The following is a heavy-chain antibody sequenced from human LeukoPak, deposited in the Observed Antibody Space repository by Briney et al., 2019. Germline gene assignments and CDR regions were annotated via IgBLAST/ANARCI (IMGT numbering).Heavy chain of an antibody. D-gene: IGHD2-21*02. Sequence: SETLSLTCDVFGGSFTTIDHYWAWIRQPPGKGLEWIGSGYYFGTPYYNPSLQSRVAISLDTSKNQFFLKLASVTAADTAVYYCARDHPTLRLTYWGQGTLVTVSS. CDR2: GYYFGTP. CDR1: GGSFTTIDHY. J-gene: IGHJ4*02. V-gene: IGHV4-39*07. CDR3: ARDHPTLRLTY.